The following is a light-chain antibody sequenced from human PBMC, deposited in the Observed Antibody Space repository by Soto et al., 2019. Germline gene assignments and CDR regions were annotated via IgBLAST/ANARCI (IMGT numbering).Light chain of an antibody. CDR2: GAS. CDR3: QQYKNWPPLT. J-gene: IGKJ4*01. CDR1: QSINSN. Sequence: EILMTQSPATLSVSPGGRATLSCRASQSINSNLAWYQQKPGQSPRLLIYGASTRAAGIPARFSGSGSGTEFTLTISSLQSEDFGLYYCQQYKNWPPLTFGGGTKVEIK. V-gene: IGKV3-15*01.